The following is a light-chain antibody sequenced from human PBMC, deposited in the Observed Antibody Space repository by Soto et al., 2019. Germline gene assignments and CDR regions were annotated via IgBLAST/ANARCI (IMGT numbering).Light chain of an antibody. CDR2: DVS. CDR1: SSDVGGYNY. V-gene: IGLV2-14*03. J-gene: IGLJ1*01. Sequence: QSALTKPASVSGSPGQSITISCTGTSSDVGGYNYVSWYQHHPGKAPKLMIYDVSNRPSGVSSRFSGSKSGNTASLTISGLLAYDEASCYSSCYIGISIHVCGTGSNVTV. CDR3: SCYIGISIHV.